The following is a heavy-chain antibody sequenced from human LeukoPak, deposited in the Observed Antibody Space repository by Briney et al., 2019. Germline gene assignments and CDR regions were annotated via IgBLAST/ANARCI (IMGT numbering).Heavy chain of an antibody. J-gene: IGHJ4*02. CDR3: RIYYYDSSGYYLDDY. CDR2: IYYSGST. Sequence: SETLSLTCTVSGGSISSYYWSWIRQPPGKGLEWIGYIYYSGSTNYNPSLKSRVTISVDTSKNQFSLKLSSVTAADTAVYYCRIYYYDSSGYYLDDYWGQGTLVTVSS. D-gene: IGHD3-22*01. V-gene: IGHV4-59*01. CDR1: GGSISSYY.